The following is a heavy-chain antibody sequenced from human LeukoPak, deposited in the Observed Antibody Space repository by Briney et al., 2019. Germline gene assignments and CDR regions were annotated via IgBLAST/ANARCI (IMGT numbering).Heavy chain of an antibody. V-gene: IGHV1-18*01. Sequence: ASVKVSCKASGYTFTSYGISWVRQAPGQGLEWMGWISAYNGNTNYAQKLQGRVTMTTDTSTSTAYMELRSLRSDDTAVYYCARDPGSGSHYSLFDYWGQGTLVTVSS. CDR3: ARDPGSGSHYSLFDY. CDR1: GYTFTSYG. CDR2: ISAYNGNT. D-gene: IGHD3-10*01. J-gene: IGHJ4*02.